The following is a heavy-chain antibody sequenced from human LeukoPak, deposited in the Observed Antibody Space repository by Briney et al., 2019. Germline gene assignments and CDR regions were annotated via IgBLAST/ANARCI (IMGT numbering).Heavy chain of an antibody. D-gene: IGHD4-11*01. J-gene: IGHJ4*02. V-gene: IGHV1-2*02. CDR3: ARDPSSVTLYFFDY. Sequence: ASVKVSCKASGYTFRGNYIHWLRQAPGQGLEWMGWIDANNGDTKSAQKFQGRVTMSRDTSISAAYMDLSSLSPDDAAVYYCARDPSSVTLYFFDYWGQGALVTVSS. CDR1: GYTFRGNY. CDR2: IDANNGDT.